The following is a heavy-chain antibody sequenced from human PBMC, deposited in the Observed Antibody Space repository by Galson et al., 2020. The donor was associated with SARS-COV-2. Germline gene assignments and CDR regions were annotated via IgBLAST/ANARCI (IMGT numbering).Heavy chain of an antibody. J-gene: IGHJ4*02. CDR1: GFTFNSYA. CDR3: ARALNSRWHDFDY. CDR2: IASDGSKE. Sequence: TGGSLRLSCVAFGFTFNSYAMHWVRQAPGKGLEWVAVIASDGSKENYADSVKGRFTISRDKSKNTVYLQMNSLRADDTAVYYCARALNSRWHDFDYWGQGTMVTVSS. D-gene: IGHD6-13*01. V-gene: IGHV3-30-3*01.